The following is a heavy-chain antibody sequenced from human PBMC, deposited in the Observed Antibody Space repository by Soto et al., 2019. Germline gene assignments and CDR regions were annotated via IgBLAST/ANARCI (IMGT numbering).Heavy chain of an antibody. D-gene: IGHD3-10*01. J-gene: IGHJ4*02. CDR2: IVVGSGHT. CDR1: GFTFISSA. V-gene: IGHV1-58*02. Sequence: SVKVSCKASGFTFISSAMQWVRQARGQGLEWIGWIVVGSGHTDYAQKFQERVTITRDMSTSTAYMELRSLRSDDTAVYYCAGGWFGEFVYYFDYWGQGTLVTVSS. CDR3: AGGWFGEFVYYFDY.